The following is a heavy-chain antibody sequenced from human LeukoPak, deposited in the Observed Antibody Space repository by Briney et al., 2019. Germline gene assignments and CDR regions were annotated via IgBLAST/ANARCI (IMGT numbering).Heavy chain of an antibody. J-gene: IGHJ3*02. CDR2: IFYSGST. CDR1: GGSISSYY. CDR3: AKSNGYGLIDI. Sequence: PSETLSLTCTVSGGSISSYYWGWVRQPPGKALEWIGNIFYSGSTYYSPSLKSRVTISLDTSRNQFSLKLNSVTAADTAVYYCAKSNGYGLIDIWGQGTMVTVSS. V-gene: IGHV4-59*12. D-gene: IGHD3-22*01.